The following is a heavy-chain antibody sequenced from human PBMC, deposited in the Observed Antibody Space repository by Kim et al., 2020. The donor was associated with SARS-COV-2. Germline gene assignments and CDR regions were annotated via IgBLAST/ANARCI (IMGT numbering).Heavy chain of an antibody. J-gene: IGHJ4*02. V-gene: IGHV3-49*03. CDR3: TREPTAPALSAGFDY. CDR1: GFTFGDYA. D-gene: IGHD5-18*01. Sequence: GGSLRLSCTASGFTFGDYAMSWFRQAPGKGLEWVGFIRSKAYGGTTEYAASVKGRFTISRDDSKSIAYLQMNSLKTEDTAVYYCTREPTAPALSAGFDYWGQGTLVTVSS. CDR2: IRSKAYGGTT.